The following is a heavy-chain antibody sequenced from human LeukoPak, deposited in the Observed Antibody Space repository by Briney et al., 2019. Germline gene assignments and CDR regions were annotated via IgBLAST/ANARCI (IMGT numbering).Heavy chain of an antibody. Sequence: PSETLSLTCTISSGSISSSSYYWGWIRQPPGKGLEWIGSIYYNGRTSYNPSLKSRVTISVDTSKNRFSLRLTSVTAADTAVYYCGRLSRGSGGNPAYWGLGTLVTVSS. D-gene: IGHD4-23*01. CDR3: GRLSRGSGGNPAY. CDR2: IYYNGRT. J-gene: IGHJ4*02. CDR1: SGSISSSSYY. V-gene: IGHV4-39*01.